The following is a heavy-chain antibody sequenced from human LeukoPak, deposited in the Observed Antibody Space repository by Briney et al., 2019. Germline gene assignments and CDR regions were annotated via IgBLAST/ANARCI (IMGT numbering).Heavy chain of an antibody. D-gene: IGHD5-18*01. J-gene: IGHJ4*02. CDR1: GCSVSRGSYD. CDR3: ARSGYGYWDY. CDR2: INYSEST. Sequence: PSETLSLTCTVSGCSVSRGSYDWGWIRQPPGKGLEWIVYINYSESTNYNPSLKSRFTISVDTSENQFSLKVSSVTAADTAVYYCARSGYGYWDYWGQGILVTVSS. V-gene: IGHV4-61*01.